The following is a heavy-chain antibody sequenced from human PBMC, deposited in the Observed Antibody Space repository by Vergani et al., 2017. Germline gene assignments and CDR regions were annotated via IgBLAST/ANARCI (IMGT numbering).Heavy chain of an antibody. CDR3: ARETYYYDSILELADV. D-gene: IGHD3-22*01. J-gene: IGHJ6*02. CDR2: ISGSGGST. V-gene: IGHV3-23*01. Sequence: EVQLLESGGGLVQPGGSLRLSCAASGFTFSSYAMSWVRQAPGKGLEWVSAISGSGGSTYYADSVKGRFTISRDNSKNTLYLQMNSLRAEDTAVYYCARETYYYDSILELADVWGQGTTVTVSS. CDR1: GFTFSSYA.